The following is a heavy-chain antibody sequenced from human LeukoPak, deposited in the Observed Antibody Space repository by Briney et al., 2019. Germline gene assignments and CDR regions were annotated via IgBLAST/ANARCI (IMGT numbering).Heavy chain of an antibody. Sequence: SETLSLTCTVSGGSISSSSYYWGWIRQPPGKGLEWIGSIYYSGSTYYNPSLKSRVTISVDTSKNQFSLKLSSVTAADTAMYYCARGRALFDWGQGTLVTVSS. CDR2: IYYSGST. J-gene: IGHJ4*02. D-gene: IGHD2-21*01. V-gene: IGHV4-39*07. CDR1: GGSISSSSYY. CDR3: ARGRALFD.